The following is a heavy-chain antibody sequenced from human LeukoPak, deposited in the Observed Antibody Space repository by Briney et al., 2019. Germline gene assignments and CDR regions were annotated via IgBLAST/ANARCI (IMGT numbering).Heavy chain of an antibody. CDR2: ISAYNGNT. Sequence: ASVKVSCKASGYTFTSYGISWVRQAPGQGLEWMGWISAYNGNTNYAQKLQGRVTMTTDTSTSTAYMELRSLRSDDTAVYYCAREDRLEVRGVPYYYYYMDVWGKGTTVTISS. J-gene: IGHJ6*03. CDR1: GYTFTSYG. CDR3: AREDRLEVRGVPYYYYYMDV. V-gene: IGHV1-18*01. D-gene: IGHD3-10*01.